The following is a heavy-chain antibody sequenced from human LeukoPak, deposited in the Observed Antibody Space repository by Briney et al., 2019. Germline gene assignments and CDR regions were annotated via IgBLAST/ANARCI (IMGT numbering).Heavy chain of an antibody. CDR1: GFTFSSYG. CDR3: ARDSRVRGFDY. D-gene: IGHD2-2*01. J-gene: IGHJ4*02. CDR2: IWYDGSNK. V-gene: IGHV3-33*01. Sequence: QPGRSLRLSCAASGFTFSSYGMHWVRQAPGKGLEWVAVIWYDGSNKYYADSVKGRFTISRDNSKNTLCLQMNSLRAEDTAVYYRARDSRVRGFDYWGQGTLVTVSS.